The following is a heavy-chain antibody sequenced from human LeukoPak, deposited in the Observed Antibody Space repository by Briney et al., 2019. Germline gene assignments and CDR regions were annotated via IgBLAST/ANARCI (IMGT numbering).Heavy chain of an antibody. CDR2: IYYSGST. V-gene: IGHV4-59*01. J-gene: IGHJ4*02. CDR1: GGSISSYY. D-gene: IGHD2-8*02. CDR3: ARIDRPRVVYDY. Sequence: EPSETLSLTCTVSGGSISSYYWSWIRQPPGKGLEWIGYIYYSGSTNYNPSLKSRVTISVDASKNQFSLKLSSVTAADTAVYYCARIDRPRVVYDYWGQGTLVTVSS.